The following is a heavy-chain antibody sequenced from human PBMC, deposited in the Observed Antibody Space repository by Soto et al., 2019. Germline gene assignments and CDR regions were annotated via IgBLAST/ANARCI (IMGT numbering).Heavy chain of an antibody. V-gene: IGHV4-31*03. J-gene: IGHJ4*02. CDR2: IYVTGAV. CDR1: GAALNSGNYY. CDR3: ARRDSGYDFDY. D-gene: IGHD5-12*01. Sequence: SETRSLTCSVSGAALNSGNYYWSWIRQVPGKCLEWIGHIYVTGAVDYNPSLRDRITISXXTXXXXXSLXLXXVTXVDTAVYYCARRDSGYDFDYWGQGTLVTVSS.